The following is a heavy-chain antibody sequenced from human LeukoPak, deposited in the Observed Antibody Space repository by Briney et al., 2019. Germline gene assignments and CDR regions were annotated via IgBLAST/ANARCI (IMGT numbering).Heavy chain of an antibody. CDR2: IKQDGSEK. Sequence: PGGSLRLSCAACGFTFSSYWMSWVRQAPGKGLEWVANIKQDGSEKYYVDSVKGRFTISRDIAKNSLYLQMNSLRAEDTAVYYCARELNYGDYIGDFDYWGQGTLVTVSS. CDR1: GFTFSSYW. D-gene: IGHD4-17*01. CDR3: ARELNYGDYIGDFDY. V-gene: IGHV3-7*01. J-gene: IGHJ4*02.